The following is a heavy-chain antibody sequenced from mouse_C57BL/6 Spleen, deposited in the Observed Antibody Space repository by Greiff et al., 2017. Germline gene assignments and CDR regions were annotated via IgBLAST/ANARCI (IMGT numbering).Heavy chain of an antibody. J-gene: IGHJ4*01. Sequence: QVQLQQSGAELVKPGASVKISCKASGYAFSSYWMNWVKQRPGKGLEWIGQIYPGDGDTNYNGKFKGKATLTADKSSSTAYMQLRSLTSEDSAVFCCARWDYYGSSYDYAMDYWGQGTSVTVSS. CDR3: ARWDYYGSSYDYAMDY. CDR2: IYPGDGDT. CDR1: GYAFSSYW. D-gene: IGHD1-1*01. V-gene: IGHV1-80*01.